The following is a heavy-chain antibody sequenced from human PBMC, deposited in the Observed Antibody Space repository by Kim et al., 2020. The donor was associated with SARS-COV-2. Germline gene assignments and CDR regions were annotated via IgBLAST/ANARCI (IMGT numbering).Heavy chain of an antibody. CDR1: GGTFSSYG. V-gene: IGHV1-69*13. D-gene: IGHD3-10*01. CDR2: IIPIFGTA. J-gene: IGHJ4*02. CDR3: SVWFGESDFDY. Sequence: SVKVSCKASGGTFSSYGISWVRQAPGQGLEWMGGIIPIFGTANYAQKFQGRVTITADESTSTAYMELSSLRSEDTAVYYCSVWFGESDFDYWGQGTLVTVSS.